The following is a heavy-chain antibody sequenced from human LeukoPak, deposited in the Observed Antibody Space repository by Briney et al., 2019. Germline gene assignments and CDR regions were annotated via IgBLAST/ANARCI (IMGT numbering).Heavy chain of an antibody. V-gene: IGHV1-18*01. CDR1: GYTFTTYG. CDR2: ISAYNGNT. Sequence: ASVKVSCKASGYTFTTYGVSWVRQAPGQGLEWMGWISAYNGNTNYAQKYQGRATITTDTSTSTAYMELRSLRSDDTAVYYCARDGHSSSWYLAFWGQGTLVTVSS. CDR3: ARDGHSSSWYLAF. J-gene: IGHJ4*02. D-gene: IGHD6-13*01.